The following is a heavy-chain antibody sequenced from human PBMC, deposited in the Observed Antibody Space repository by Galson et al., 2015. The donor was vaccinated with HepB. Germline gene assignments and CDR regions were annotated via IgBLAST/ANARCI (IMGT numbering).Heavy chain of an antibody. J-gene: IGHJ3*02. D-gene: IGHD3-9*01. V-gene: IGHV1-46*01. Sequence: SVKVSCKASGYTFTSYYMHWVRQAPGQGLEWMGIINPSGGSTSYAQKFQGRVTMTRDTSTSTVYMELSSLRSEDTAVYYCARGGHVGDYDILTGYYKDSYRNNAFDIWGQGTMVTVSS. CDR2: INPSGGST. CDR1: GYTFTSYY. CDR3: ARGGHVGDYDILTGYYKDSYRNNAFDI.